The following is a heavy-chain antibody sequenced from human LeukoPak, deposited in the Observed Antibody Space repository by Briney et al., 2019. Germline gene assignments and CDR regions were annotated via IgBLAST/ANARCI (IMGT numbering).Heavy chain of an antibody. D-gene: IGHD3-9*01. CDR2: ISSSGSTI. Sequence: PGGSMRLSCAASGFTFSSYEMNWVRQAPGKVLEWVSYISSSGSTIYYADSVKGRFTISRDNAKNSLYLQMNSLRAEDTAVYYCARGGNDILTGYYYYWGQGTLVTVSS. V-gene: IGHV3-48*03. J-gene: IGHJ4*02. CDR3: ARGGNDILTGYYYY. CDR1: GFTFSSYE.